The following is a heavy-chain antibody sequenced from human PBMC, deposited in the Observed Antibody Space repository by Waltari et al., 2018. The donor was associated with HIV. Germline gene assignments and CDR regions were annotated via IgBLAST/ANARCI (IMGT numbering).Heavy chain of an antibody. CDR1: GGTFSSSA. Sequence: QVQLVQSGAEVKKPGSSVKVSCKASGGTFSSSAISWVRQAPGQGLEWMGGIIPIFGTANYAQKFQGRVTITADKSTSTAYMELSSLRSEDTAVYYCARVERDRVGATPWFDPWGQGTLVTVSS. J-gene: IGHJ5*02. D-gene: IGHD1-26*01. CDR2: IIPIFGTA. V-gene: IGHV1-69*06. CDR3: ARVERDRVGATPWFDP.